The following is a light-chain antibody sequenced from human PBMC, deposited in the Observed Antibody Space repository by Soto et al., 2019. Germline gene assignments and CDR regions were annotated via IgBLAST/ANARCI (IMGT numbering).Light chain of an antibody. V-gene: IGKV3-11*01. J-gene: IGKJ1*01. CDR2: DAS. CDR3: HQRSNLWT. CDR1: QSVGSF. Sequence: EIVLTQSPATLSLSPGERATLSCRASQSVGSFLAWYQHKPGQAPRLLIYDASTRAPGIPARFSGSRSATDFTLTISRLEPEDFAVYYCHQRSNLWTFGQGTKVEIK.